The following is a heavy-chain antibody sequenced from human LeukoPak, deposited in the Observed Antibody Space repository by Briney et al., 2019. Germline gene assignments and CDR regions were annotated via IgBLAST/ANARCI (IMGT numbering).Heavy chain of an antibody. CDR3: ASSGWYGAGSFDY. CDR2: IIPIFGTA. J-gene: IGHJ4*02. V-gene: IGHV1-69*13. Sequence: SVKVSCKASGGTFSSYAISWVRQAPGQGLEWMGGIIPIFGTANYAQKFQGRVTITADESTSTAYMELSSLRSEDTAVYYCASSGWYGAGSFDYWGQGTLVTVSS. CDR1: GGTFSSYA. D-gene: IGHD6-19*01.